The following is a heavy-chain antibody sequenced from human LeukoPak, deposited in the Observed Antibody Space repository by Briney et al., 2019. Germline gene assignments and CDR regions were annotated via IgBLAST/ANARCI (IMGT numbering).Heavy chain of an antibody. V-gene: IGHV3-21*01. CDR1: GFTFSSYS. CDR2: ISSSSSYI. J-gene: IGHJ6*03. D-gene: IGHD4-11*01. CDR3: ATLPGYSNKPYYMDV. Sequence: GGSLRLSCAASGFTFSSYSMNWVRQAPGKGLEWVSSISSSSSYIYYADSVKGRFTISRDNAKNSLYLQMNSLRAEDTAVYYCATLPGYSNKPYYMDVWGKGTTVTVSS.